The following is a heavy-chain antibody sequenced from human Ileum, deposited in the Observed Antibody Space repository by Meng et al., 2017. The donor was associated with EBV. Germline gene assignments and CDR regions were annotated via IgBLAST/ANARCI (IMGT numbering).Heavy chain of an antibody. D-gene: IGHD5-12*01. CDR1: GFTFSGYA. Sequence: GRLVEEWGGVVQPGRSLDLSCAASGFTFSGYAMRWVRQAPSKGLEWVAVISYNGSNKYYADSVKGRFTISRDNSKNTLYLQMNSLRAEDTAVYYCARDLLWLRPPDAFDIWGQGTMVTVSS. CDR2: ISYNGSNK. CDR3: ARDLLWLRPPDAFDI. J-gene: IGHJ3*02. V-gene: IGHV3-30-3*01.